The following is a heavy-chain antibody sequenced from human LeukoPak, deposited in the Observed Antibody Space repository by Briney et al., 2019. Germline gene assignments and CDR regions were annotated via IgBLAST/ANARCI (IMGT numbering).Heavy chain of an antibody. CDR3: ARDWGVPAASRFFWFDP. J-gene: IGHJ5*02. Sequence: ASVKVSCKASGGTFSSYAISRVRQAPGQGLEWMGGIIPIFGTANYAQKFQGRVTITTDESTSTAYMELSSLRSEDTAVYYCARDWGVPAASRFFWFDPWGQGTLVTVSS. CDR2: IIPIFGTA. V-gene: IGHV1-69*05. D-gene: IGHD2-2*01. CDR1: GGTFSSYA.